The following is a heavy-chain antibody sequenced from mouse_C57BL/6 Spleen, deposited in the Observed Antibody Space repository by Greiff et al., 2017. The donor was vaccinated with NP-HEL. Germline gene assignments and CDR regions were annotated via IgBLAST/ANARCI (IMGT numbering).Heavy chain of an antibody. CDR1: GYTFTDYY. J-gene: IGHJ3*01. CDR2: INPNNGGT. V-gene: IGHV1-26*01. CDR3: ARWSLAY. Sequence: VQLQQSGPELVKPGASVKISCKASGYTFTDYYMNWVKQSHGKSLEWIGDINPNNGGTSYNQKFKGKATLTVDKSSSTAYMELRSLTSEDSAVYYCARWSLAYWGQGTLVTVSA.